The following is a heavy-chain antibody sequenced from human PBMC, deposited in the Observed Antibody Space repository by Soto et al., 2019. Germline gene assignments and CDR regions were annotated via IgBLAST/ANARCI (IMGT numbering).Heavy chain of an antibody. CDR1: GYSFTSYW. J-gene: IGHJ6*02. CDR2: IYPGDSDT. Sequence: GESLKISCKGSGYSFTSYWIGWVRQMPGKGLEWMGIIYPGDSDTRYSPSFQGRVTISADKSISTAYLQWSSLKASDTAMYYCARHLSSSRPRVGRYYYYGMDVWGQGTTVTVSS. V-gene: IGHV5-51*01. CDR3: ARHLSSSRPRVGRYYYYGMDV. D-gene: IGHD6-6*01.